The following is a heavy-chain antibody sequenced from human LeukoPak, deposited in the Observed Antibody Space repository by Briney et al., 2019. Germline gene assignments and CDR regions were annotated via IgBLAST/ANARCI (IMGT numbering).Heavy chain of an antibody. CDR2: IKSKTDGGTT. V-gene: IGHV3-15*01. CDR1: GFTFSSHG. J-gene: IGHJ4*02. CDR3: TTRSYGDPRFDY. D-gene: IGHD4-17*01. Sequence: PGGSQRLSCAASGFTFSSHGMSWVRQAPGKGLEWVGRIKSKTDGGTTDYAAPVKGRFTISRDDSKNTLYLQMNSLKTEDTAVYYCTTRSYGDPRFDYWGQGTLVTVSS.